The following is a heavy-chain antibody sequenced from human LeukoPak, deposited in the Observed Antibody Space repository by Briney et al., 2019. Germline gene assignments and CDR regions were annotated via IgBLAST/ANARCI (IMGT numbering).Heavy chain of an antibody. CDR3: AKGFGGMITFGGVPGY. CDR1: GFTFSRYA. CDR2: ISCSGGST. V-gene: IGHV3-23*01. J-gene: IGHJ4*02. D-gene: IGHD3-16*01. Sequence: GWSVTLSCAAAGFTFSRYAMSWVGQPAGKGRAWVSAISCSGGSTYYADSVKGRFASSRDNSKNTLYLQMNSLRAEDTAVYYCAKGFGGMITFGGVPGYWGQGTLVTVSS.